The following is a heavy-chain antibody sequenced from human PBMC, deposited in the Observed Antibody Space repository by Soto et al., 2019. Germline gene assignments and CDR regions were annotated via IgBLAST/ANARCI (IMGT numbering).Heavy chain of an antibody. Sequence: EVQLLESGGGLVQPGGSLRLSCAGSGFTFSSYAMSWVRQAPGKGLEWVSGILNNGGSTFYADSVKGQFTISRDNSKNTLYLQMNSLRAEDTAVYYCARVGAVGLHFACWGQGTLVTVSS. CDR3: ARVGAVGLHFAC. V-gene: IGHV3-23*01. J-gene: IGHJ4*02. D-gene: IGHD3-16*01. CDR2: ILNNGGST. CDR1: GFTFSSYA.